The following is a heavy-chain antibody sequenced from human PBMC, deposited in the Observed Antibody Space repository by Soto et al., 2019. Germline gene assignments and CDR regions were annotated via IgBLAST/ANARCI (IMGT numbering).Heavy chain of an antibody. D-gene: IGHD3-9*01. Sequence: QVQLVQSGAEVKKPGASVKVSCKASGYTFTSYAMHWVRQAPGQRLEWMGWINAGNGNTKYSQKFQGRVTITRDTSASTAYMELSSLRSEDTAVYYCAREKGLQFDWLRGNYFDYWGQGTLVTVSS. CDR3: AREKGLQFDWLRGNYFDY. J-gene: IGHJ4*02. V-gene: IGHV1-3*01. CDR1: GYTFTSYA. CDR2: INAGNGNT.